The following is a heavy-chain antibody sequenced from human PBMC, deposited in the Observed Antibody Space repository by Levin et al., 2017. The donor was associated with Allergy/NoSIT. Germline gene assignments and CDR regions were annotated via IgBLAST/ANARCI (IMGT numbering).Heavy chain of an antibody. CDR2: ISGSGGST. CDR3: AKFGRLYDYVWGSYRSILFDY. V-gene: IGHV3-23*01. J-gene: IGHJ4*02. D-gene: IGHD3-16*02. Sequence: PGGSLRLSCAASGFTFSSYAMSWVRQAPGKGLEWVSAISGSGGSTYYADSVKGRFTISRDNSKNTLYLQMNSLRAEDTAVYYCAKFGRLYDYVWGSYRSILFDYWGQGTLVTVSS. CDR1: GFTFSSYA.